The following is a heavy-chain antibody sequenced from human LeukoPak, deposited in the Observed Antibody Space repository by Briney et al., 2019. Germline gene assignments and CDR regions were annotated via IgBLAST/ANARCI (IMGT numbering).Heavy chain of an antibody. V-gene: IGHV3-21*04. J-gene: IGHJ5*02. CDR1: GFTFSSYS. D-gene: IGHD2-15*01. CDR3: AKGFVVVVSATQSSWFDP. Sequence: GGSLRLSCAASGFTFSSYSMNWVRQAPGKGLEWVSSISSSSSYIYYADSVKGRFTISRDNAKNSLYLQMNSLRAEDTAVYYCAKGFVVVVSATQSSWFDPWGQGTLVTVSS. CDR2: ISSSSSYI.